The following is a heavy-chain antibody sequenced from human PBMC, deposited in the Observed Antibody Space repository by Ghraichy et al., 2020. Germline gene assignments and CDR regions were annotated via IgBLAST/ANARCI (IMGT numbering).Heavy chain of an antibody. CDR1: GFTFNNYA. CDR2: ISPSGRST. J-gene: IGHJ4*02. Sequence: ESLNISCAASGFTFNNYAMTWVRQAPGKGLEWVSTISPSGRSTYYADSVKGRFTISRDNSKNTLFLQVNSLRAEDTALYYCAQGDVTSPFDYWGQGTLVTVSS. CDR3: AQGDVTSPFDY. D-gene: IGHD2-21*02. V-gene: IGHV3-23*01.